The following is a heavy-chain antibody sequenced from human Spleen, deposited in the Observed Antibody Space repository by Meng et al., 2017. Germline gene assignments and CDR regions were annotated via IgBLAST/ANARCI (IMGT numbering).Heavy chain of an antibody. V-gene: IGHV3-11*01. D-gene: IGHD5-18*01. CDR2: ISSSGSTT. Sequence: GESLKISCAVSGLSFSDNYMTWIRQAPGKGLEWISVISSSGSTTYYADSVKGRFTISRDNAKNLLYLQMNSLRAEDTAVYYCARGAYSYDYWGQGNRV. J-gene: IGHJ4*02. CDR3: ARGAYSYDY. CDR1: GLSFSDNY.